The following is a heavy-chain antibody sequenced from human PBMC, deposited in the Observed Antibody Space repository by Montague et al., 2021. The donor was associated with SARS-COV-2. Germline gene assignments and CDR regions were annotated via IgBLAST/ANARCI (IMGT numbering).Heavy chain of an antibody. CDR3: VKDRGTPDAFDM. D-gene: IGHD3-10*01. CDR1: GFTLGYTW. Sequence: SLRLSCAASGFTLGYTWMHWVRQAPGKGLVWIAHINGDATTTKYADSGKGRFTISRDNTQNTLSLQLDSLRAEDTAVYYCVKDRGTPDAFDMWGQGTMVTVS. CDR2: INGDATTT. J-gene: IGHJ3*02. V-gene: IGHV3-74*03.